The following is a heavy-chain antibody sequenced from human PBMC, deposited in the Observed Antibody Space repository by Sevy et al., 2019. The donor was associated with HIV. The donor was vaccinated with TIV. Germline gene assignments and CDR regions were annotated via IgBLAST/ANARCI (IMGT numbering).Heavy chain of an antibody. J-gene: IGHJ6*02. D-gene: IGHD1-20*01. Sequence: SETLSLTCTVSGGSISSGDYYWSWIRQPPGKGLEWIGYIYDSGSTCYNPSLKSRVTISVDTSKNQFSLKLSSVTAADTAVYYCARDRYNWNYYYYGMDVWGQGTTVTVSS. V-gene: IGHV4-30-4*01. CDR2: IYDSGST. CDR1: GGSISSGDYY. CDR3: ARDRYNWNYYYYGMDV.